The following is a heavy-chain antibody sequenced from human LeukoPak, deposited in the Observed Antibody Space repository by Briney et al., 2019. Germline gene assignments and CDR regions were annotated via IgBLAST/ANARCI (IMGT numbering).Heavy chain of an antibody. CDR2: ISSSSSYI. D-gene: IGHD3-9*01. Sequence: PGGSLRLSCAASGFTFSSYSMNWVRQAPGKGLEWVSSISSSSSYIYYADSVKGRFTISRDNAKNSLYLQMNGLRAEDTAVYYCARGSRYFDRLLFDYWGQGTLVTVSS. CDR1: GFTFSSYS. CDR3: ARGSRYFDRLLFDY. V-gene: IGHV3-21*01. J-gene: IGHJ4*02.